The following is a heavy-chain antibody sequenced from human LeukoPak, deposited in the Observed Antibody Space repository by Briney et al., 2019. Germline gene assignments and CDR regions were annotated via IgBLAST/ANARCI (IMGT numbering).Heavy chain of an antibody. Sequence: GGSLRLSCAASGFTFSSYSMNWVRQAPGKGLEWVSYISSSSSTIYYADSVKGRFTISRDNAKNSLYLQMNSLRAEDTAVYYCASVEGYYYDSSGSHDAFDNWGQGTMVTVSS. J-gene: IGHJ3*02. CDR1: GFTFSSYS. V-gene: IGHV3-48*04. CDR2: ISSSSSTI. CDR3: ASVEGYYYDSSGSHDAFDN. D-gene: IGHD3-22*01.